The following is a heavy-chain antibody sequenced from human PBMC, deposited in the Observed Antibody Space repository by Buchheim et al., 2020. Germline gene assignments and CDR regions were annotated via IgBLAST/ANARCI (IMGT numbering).Heavy chain of an antibody. V-gene: IGHV3-30*04. CDR3: ARDLHRAAYDYYYYGMDV. CDR2: ISSDGSNK. D-gene: IGHD6-13*01. CDR1: GFTFSSYA. Sequence: QVQLVESGGGVVQPGRSLRLSCAASGFTFSSYAMHWVRQAPGKGLEWVAVISSDGSNKYYADYVKGRFTISRDNSKNTLYLQMNSLRAEDTAVYYCARDLHRAAYDYYYYGMDVWGQGTT. J-gene: IGHJ6*02.